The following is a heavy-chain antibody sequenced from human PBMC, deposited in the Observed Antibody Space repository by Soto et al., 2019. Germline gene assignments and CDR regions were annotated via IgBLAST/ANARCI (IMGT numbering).Heavy chain of an antibody. D-gene: IGHD5-18*01. Sequence: ASGPTLVNPTQTLTLTCTFSGFSLSTSGVGVGWIRQPPGKALEWLALIYWDDDKRYSPSLKSRLTITKDTSKNQVVLTMTNMDPVDTATYYCAHSVAPYHGYDIVYWGQGTLVTVSS. CDR2: IYWDDDK. V-gene: IGHV2-5*02. CDR1: GFSLSTSGVG. CDR3: AHSVAPYHGYDIVY. J-gene: IGHJ4*02.